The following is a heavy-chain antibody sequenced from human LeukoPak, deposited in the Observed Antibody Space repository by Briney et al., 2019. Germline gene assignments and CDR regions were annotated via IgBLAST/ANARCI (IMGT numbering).Heavy chain of an antibody. CDR2: ISAYNGNT. V-gene: IGHV1-18*01. Sequence: ASVKVSCKASGYTFTSYGISWVRQAPGQGLEWMGWISAYNGNTNYAQKLQGRVTMTTDTSTSTAYMELRRLRSDDTAVYYCARDRYFDWSPYYYYYYGMDVWGQGTTVTVSS. CDR3: ARDRYFDWSPYYYYYYGMDV. D-gene: IGHD3-9*01. CDR1: GYTFTSYG. J-gene: IGHJ6*02.